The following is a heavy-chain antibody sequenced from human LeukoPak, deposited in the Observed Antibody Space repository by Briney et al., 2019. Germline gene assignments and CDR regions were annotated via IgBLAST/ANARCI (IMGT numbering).Heavy chain of an antibody. Sequence: SETLSLTCTVSGGSISSYYWSWIRQPAGKGLEWIGRIYTSGSTKNNPSLKSRVTMSVDTSKNQFSLKLSSVTAADTAVYYCARAISYYYDSSGYYFDYWGQGTLVTVSS. CDR1: GGSISSYY. CDR2: IYTSGST. V-gene: IGHV4-4*07. D-gene: IGHD3-22*01. J-gene: IGHJ4*02. CDR3: ARAISYYYDSSGYYFDY.